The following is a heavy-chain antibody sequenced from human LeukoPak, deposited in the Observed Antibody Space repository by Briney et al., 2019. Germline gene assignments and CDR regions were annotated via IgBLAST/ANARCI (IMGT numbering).Heavy chain of an antibody. CDR3: SRSLLDSGTYRDAFDI. J-gene: IGHJ3*02. D-gene: IGHD1-26*01. CDR1: VYTFSTYC. V-gene: IGHV5-51*04. CDR2: IYPGDSDI. Sequence: GGSLRLSCEGSVYTFSTYCIAWVRQTPGKGLEWMGVIYPGDSDIRYTPSFRGQVTISADNPISTAYLQLSRLKGSDSAMYYCSRSLLDSGTYRDAFDIWGQGTMVTVSS.